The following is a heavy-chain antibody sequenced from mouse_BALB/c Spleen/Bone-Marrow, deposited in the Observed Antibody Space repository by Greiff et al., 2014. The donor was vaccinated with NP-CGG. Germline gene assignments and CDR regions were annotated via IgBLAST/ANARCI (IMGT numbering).Heavy chain of an antibody. D-gene: IGHD2-10*02. V-gene: IGHV1S132*01. Sequence: QVTLKESGAELVKPGASVKLSCKPSGYTFTSYWIQWVKQRPGQGLGWIGEIFPGTVTPYYNEKFKGKATLTIDTSSSTASMQLSSLTSEDSAVYFCARRGYGYLDYWGQGTTLTVSS. CDR3: ARRGYGYLDY. CDR1: GYTFTSYW. CDR2: IFPGTVTP. J-gene: IGHJ2*01.